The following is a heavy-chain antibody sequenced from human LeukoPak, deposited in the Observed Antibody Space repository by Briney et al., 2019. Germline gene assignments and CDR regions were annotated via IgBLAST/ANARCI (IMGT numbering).Heavy chain of an antibody. CDR2: IHSNGYT. J-gene: IGHJ5*02. Sequence: PSETLSLTCTVSGGSISGYYWSWIRQPPGQGLEWIAYIHSNGYTNYNPSLKSRVTISVDTSKNQFSLKVTSVTAADTAMYYCTKREGSMSGSYDYFDPWGQGTLVTVS. CDR1: GGSISGYY. CDR3: TKREGSMSGSYDYFDP. D-gene: IGHD1-26*01. V-gene: IGHV4-4*09.